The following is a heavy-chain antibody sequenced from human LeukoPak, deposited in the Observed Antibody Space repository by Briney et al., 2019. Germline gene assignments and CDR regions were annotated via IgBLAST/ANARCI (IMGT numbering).Heavy chain of an antibody. CDR3: ARDTGYYGSGGFDY. CDR1: GGSISSSY. CDR2: IYTSGST. Sequence: SETLSLTCTVSGGSISSSYWSWIRQPAGKGLEWIGRIYTSGSTNYNPSLKSRVTMSLDTSKNQFSLKLRSVTDADTAVYYFARDTGYYGSGGFDYWGQGTLVTVSS. D-gene: IGHD3-10*01. V-gene: IGHV4-4*07. J-gene: IGHJ4*02.